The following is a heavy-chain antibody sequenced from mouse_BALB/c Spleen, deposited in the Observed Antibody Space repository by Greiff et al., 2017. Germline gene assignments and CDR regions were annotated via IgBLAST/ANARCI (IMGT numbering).Heavy chain of an antibody. CDR1: GYSFTDYI. D-gene: IGHD1-2*01. J-gene: IGHJ4*01. Sequence: EVQLQQTGPELVKPGASVKISCKASGYSFTDYIMLWVKQSHGKSLEWIGNINPYYGSTSYNLKFKGKATLTVDKSSSTAYMQLNSLTSEDSAVYYCARGYYGAMDYWGQGTSVTVSS. CDR3: ARGYYGAMDY. V-gene: IGHV1-39*01. CDR2: INPYYGST.